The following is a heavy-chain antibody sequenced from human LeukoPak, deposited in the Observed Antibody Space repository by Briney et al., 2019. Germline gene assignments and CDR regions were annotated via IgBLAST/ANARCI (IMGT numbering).Heavy chain of an antibody. D-gene: IGHD3-22*01. CDR2: ISSSSSYI. J-gene: IGHJ4*02. CDR1: GFTFSSYS. V-gene: IGHV3-21*01. CDR3: ARVDYDSLPDY. Sequence: GGSLRLSCAASGFTFSSYSMNWVRQAPGKGLEWVSSISSSSSYIYYADSVKGRFTISRDNAKNSLYLRVNSLRAEDTAVYYCARVDYDSLPDYWGQGTLVTVSS.